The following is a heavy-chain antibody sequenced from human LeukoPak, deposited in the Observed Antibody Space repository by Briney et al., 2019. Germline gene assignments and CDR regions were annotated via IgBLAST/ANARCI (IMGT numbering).Heavy chain of an antibody. D-gene: IGHD1-26*01. CDR2: ISSSGSTI. J-gene: IGHJ3*02. Sequence: GGSLRLSCAASGFTFSSYEMNWVRQAPGKGLEWVSYISSSGSTIYYADSVKGRFTISGDNAKNSLYLQMNSLRAEDTAVYYCASSGSYLFKDAFDIWGQGTMVTVSS. CDR1: GFTFSSYE. V-gene: IGHV3-48*03. CDR3: ASSGSYLFKDAFDI.